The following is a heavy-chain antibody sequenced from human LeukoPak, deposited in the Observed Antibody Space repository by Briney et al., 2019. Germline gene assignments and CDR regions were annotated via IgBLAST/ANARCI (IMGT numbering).Heavy chain of an antibody. CDR2: IYNSGNT. CDR3: ASGGYCGTTSCYPKWYDP. V-gene: IGHV4-59*01. D-gene: IGHD2-2*01. CDR1: GSSITSYY. Sequence: PSETLSLTCTVSGSSITSYYWSWIRQPPGKGLDWIGYIYNSGNTNYNPSLKSRVTISLDTSKNQFSLKLTSVTAADTAIYYCASGGYCGTTSCYPKWYDPWGQGTLVTVSS. J-gene: IGHJ5*02.